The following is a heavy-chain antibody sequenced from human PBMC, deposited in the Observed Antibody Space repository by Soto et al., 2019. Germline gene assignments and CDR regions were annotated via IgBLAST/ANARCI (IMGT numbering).Heavy chain of an antibody. J-gene: IGHJ3*02. CDR1: GGSISSGGYY. D-gene: IGHD2-15*01. Sequence: SETLSLTCTVSGGSISSGGYYWSWIRQHPGKGLEWIGYIYYSGSTYYNPSLKSRVTISVDTSKNQFSLKLSSVTAADTAVYYCARAQRGYCSGGSCYSDAFDIWGQGTMVTVSS. CDR3: ARAQRGYCSGGSCYSDAFDI. CDR2: IYYSGST. V-gene: IGHV4-31*03.